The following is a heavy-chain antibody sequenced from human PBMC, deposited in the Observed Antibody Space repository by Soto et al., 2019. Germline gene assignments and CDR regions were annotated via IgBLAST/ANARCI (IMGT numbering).Heavy chain of an antibody. V-gene: IGHV3-21*01. CDR1: GFIYSSYS. J-gene: IGHJ4*02. CDR3: ARGAQNYYDY. Sequence: EVQLVESGGGLVKPGGSLRLSCAASGFIYSSYSMNWVRQAPGKGLEWVSSISSSITYIYYADSVKGRFTISRDNAKNSVYLQMNSLRAEDTAVYYCARGAQNYYDYWGQGTLVTVSS. CDR2: ISSSITYI.